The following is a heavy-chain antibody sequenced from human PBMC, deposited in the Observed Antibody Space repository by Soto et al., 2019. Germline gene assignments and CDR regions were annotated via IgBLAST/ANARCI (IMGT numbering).Heavy chain of an antibody. Sequence: SGPTLVNPTRTLTLTCTFSGFSLTTRGVGVGWIRQPPGKALEWLALIYWDDDEGYSPSLKSRLTITKDTSKNQVVLTMINMDPVDTATYYCAHRPRGYSYHFDYWGQGTLVTVSS. V-gene: IGHV2-5*02. CDR2: IYWDDDE. CDR1: GFSLTTRGVG. J-gene: IGHJ4*02. D-gene: IGHD5-18*01. CDR3: AHRPRGYSYHFDY.